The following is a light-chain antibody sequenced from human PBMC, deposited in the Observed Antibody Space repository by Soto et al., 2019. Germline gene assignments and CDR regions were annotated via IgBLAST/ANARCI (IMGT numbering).Light chain of an antibody. CDR3: QQSYSTPRS. V-gene: IGKV1-39*01. CDR1: QSISDY. CDR2: AAS. J-gene: IGKJ2*01. Sequence: DIQMTQSPSSLSASVGDRVTITCRASQSISDYLNWYQQKPGTAPKLLIYAASGLQSGVPSRFSGRGSGTDFTLTISSLQPEDSATYYCQQSYSTPRSFGQGTKLEIK.